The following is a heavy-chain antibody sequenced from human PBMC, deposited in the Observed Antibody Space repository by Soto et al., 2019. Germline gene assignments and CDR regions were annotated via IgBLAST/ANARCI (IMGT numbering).Heavy chain of an antibody. V-gene: IGHV4-4*02. CDR2: IFHDGTA. CDR3: ARLVYDTRLNYMYFDL. CDR1: GVSISSGNL. D-gene: IGHD3-10*01. J-gene: IGHJ4*02. Sequence: PSETLSLTCAVSGVSISSGNLWTCVRQSPQRGLEYIGEIFHDGTANYYPSFERRVAISVDTSKNQFSLKLTSVTAADTAIYFCARLVYDTRLNYMYFDLWGQGTLVTVYS.